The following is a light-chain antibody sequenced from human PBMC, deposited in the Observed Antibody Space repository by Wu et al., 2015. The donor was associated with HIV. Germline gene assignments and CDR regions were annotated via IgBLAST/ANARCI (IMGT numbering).Light chain of an antibody. CDR2: GAS. Sequence: VLTQSPGTLSLSPGERATLSCRASQSVTNNYLAWYQQKPGQAPRLLIYGASTRATGIPDRFSGSGSGTDFTLTISRLEPEDFAVYFCQQYGSSPRTFGQGTKVDIK. V-gene: IGKV3-20*01. CDR1: QSVTNNY. CDR3: QQYGSSPRT. J-gene: IGKJ1*01.